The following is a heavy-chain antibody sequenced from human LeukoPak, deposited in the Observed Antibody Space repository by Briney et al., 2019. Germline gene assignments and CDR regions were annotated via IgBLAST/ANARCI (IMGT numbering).Heavy chain of an antibody. CDR1: GFTFSSYG. Sequence: PGGSLRLSCAASGFTFSSYGMHWVRQAPGKGLEWVAVISYDGSNKYYADSVKGRFTISRDNSKNTLYLQMNSLRAEDTAVYYCAKDGNWNYVSFDIWGQGTMVTVSS. CDR3: AKDGNWNYVSFDI. J-gene: IGHJ3*02. CDR2: ISYDGSNK. D-gene: IGHD1-7*01. V-gene: IGHV3-30*18.